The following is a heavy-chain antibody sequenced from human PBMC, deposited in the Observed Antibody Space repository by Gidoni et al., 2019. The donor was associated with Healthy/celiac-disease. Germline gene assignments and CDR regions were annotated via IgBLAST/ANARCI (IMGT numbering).Heavy chain of an antibody. J-gene: IGHJ4*02. CDR3: AATAATITTVTTIDY. Sequence: QVQLQESGPGLVKPSQTLSLTCTVSGGSISSGGYYWSWIRQHPGKGLEWIGYIYYSGSTYYNPSLKSRVTISVDTSKNQFSLKLSSVTAADTAVYYCAATAATITTVTTIDYWGQGTLVTVSS. D-gene: IGHD4-17*01. CDR1: GGSISSGGYY. CDR2: IYYSGST. V-gene: IGHV4-31*03.